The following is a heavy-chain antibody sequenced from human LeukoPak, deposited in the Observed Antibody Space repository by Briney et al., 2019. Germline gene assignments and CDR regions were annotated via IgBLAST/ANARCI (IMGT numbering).Heavy chain of an antibody. CDR2: IYYSGST. CDR1: GGSISTHY. J-gene: IGHJ4*02. V-gene: IGHV4-59*11. Sequence: PSETLSLTCTVSGGSISTHYWSRIRQPPGKGLEWIGYIYYSGSTNYNPSLKSRVTISVDTSKNQFSLRLSSVTAADTALYYCARRSFYYDSSGDYYAYFDFWGQGTLVTVSS. D-gene: IGHD3-22*01. CDR3: ARRSFYYDSSGDYYAYFDF.